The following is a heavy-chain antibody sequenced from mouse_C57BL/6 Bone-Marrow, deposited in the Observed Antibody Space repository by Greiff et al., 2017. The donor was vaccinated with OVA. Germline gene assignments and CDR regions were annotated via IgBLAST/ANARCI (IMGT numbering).Heavy chain of an antibody. D-gene: IGHD1-1*01. Sequence: LQQSGAELVRPGASVKMSCKASGYTFTSYNMHWVKQTPRKGLEWIGAMYPGNGDTSYNQKFKGKATLTVDKSSSTAYMQLSSLTSEDSAVYFCARGPYYYGSSRRLDYWGQGTTLTVSS. CDR1: GYTFTSYN. V-gene: IGHV1-12*01. J-gene: IGHJ2*01. CDR3: ARGPYYYGSSRRLDY. CDR2: MYPGNGDT.